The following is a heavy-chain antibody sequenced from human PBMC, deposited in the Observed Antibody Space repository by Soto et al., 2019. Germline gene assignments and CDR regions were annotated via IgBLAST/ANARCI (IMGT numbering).Heavy chain of an antibody. D-gene: IGHD4-4*01. V-gene: IGHV1-8*01. CDR3: ARLTTARALDP. Sequence: ASVKVSCKASGYTFTSYDINWVRQATGQGLEWMGWMNPNSGNTGYAQKFQGGVTMTRNTSISTAYMELSSLRSEDTAVYYCARLTTARALDPWGQGTLVTVSS. CDR1: GYTFTSYD. J-gene: IGHJ5*02. CDR2: MNPNSGNT.